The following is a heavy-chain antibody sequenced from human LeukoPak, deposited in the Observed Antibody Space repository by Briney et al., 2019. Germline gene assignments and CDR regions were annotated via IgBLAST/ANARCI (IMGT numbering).Heavy chain of an antibody. J-gene: IGHJ4*02. D-gene: IGHD6-13*01. CDR2: INSDGNST. CDR1: GFTFSHYW. Sequence: GRSLRLSCAVSGFTFSHYWMHWVRQTPGKGLVWVSRINSDGNSTIYADSVKGRLTISRDNAKNTLYLQMNSLRAEDTAVYYCARSAAGTWSIDNWGQGTLVTVSS. V-gene: IGHV3-74*01. CDR3: ARSAAGTWSIDN.